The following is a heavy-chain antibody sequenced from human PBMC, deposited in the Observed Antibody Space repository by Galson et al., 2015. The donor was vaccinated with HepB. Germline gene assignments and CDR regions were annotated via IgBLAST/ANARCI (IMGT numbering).Heavy chain of an antibody. CDR1: GYTFTSYA. Sequence: SVKVSCKASGYTFTSYAMHWVRQAPGQRLEWMGWINAGNGNTKYSQKFQGRVTITRDTSASTAYMELSSLRSEDTAVYYCARGPLLRFLEWSPLNAFDIWGQGTMVTVSS. D-gene: IGHD3-3*01. J-gene: IGHJ3*02. CDR2: INAGNGNT. V-gene: IGHV1-3*01. CDR3: ARGPLLRFLEWSPLNAFDI.